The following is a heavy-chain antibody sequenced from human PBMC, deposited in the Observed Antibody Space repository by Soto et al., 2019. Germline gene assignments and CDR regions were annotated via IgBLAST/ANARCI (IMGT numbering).Heavy chain of an antibody. Sequence: PSEPLSLTSSPTSLTIIPHCWKWVLSAPGKGLGWIGYFSNSGSTNYNPSLKNRVSISADTSKNQFSLELTSVTAADTAMYFCTRPPHNDPKVSNHGMDVWGQGTTVT. V-gene: IGHV4-59*11. CDR3: TRPPHNDPKVSNHGMDV. CDR1: SLTIIPHC. CDR2: FSNSGST. D-gene: IGHD3-16*01. J-gene: IGHJ6*02.